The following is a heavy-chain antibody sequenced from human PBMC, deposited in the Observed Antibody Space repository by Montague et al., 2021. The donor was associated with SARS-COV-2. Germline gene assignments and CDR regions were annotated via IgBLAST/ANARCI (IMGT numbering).Heavy chain of an antibody. D-gene: IGHD3-3*01. CDR2: VHHSEGT. CDR1: GYSISSGYY. Sequence: SETLSLTCSVTGYSISSGYYWGWIRQSPGRGLEWIGTVHHSEGTYYNPSLQSRVTISVDPSKNQFSLKLISVTAADTAVYYCARDPINRITIFGVVTRGWYFDLWGRGTLVTVSS. CDR3: ARDPINRITIFGVVTRGWYFDL. V-gene: IGHV4-38-2*02. J-gene: IGHJ2*01.